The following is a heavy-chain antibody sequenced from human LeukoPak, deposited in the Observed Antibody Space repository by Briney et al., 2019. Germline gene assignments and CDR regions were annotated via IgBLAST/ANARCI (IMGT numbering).Heavy chain of an antibody. CDR3: VGDGDDFNFDY. CDR1: GFTFRSYW. V-gene: IGHV3-74*01. CDR2: VIRDGSLT. D-gene: IGHD7-27*01. Sequence: GGSLRLSCAASGFTFRSYWTHWVRHAPGKGLEWVSRVIRDGSLTNYADSVKGRFTISRDNAKNTLYLQMSSLRAEDTAVYFCVGDGDDFNFDYWGQGSLVTVSS. J-gene: IGHJ4*02.